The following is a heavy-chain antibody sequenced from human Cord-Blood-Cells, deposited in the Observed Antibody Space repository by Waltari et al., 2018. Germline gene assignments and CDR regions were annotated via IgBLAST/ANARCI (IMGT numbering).Heavy chain of an antibody. CDR1: GGSISSSSYY. D-gene: IGHD3-16*01. J-gene: IGHJ6*02. V-gene: IGHV4-39*01. CDR2: IYYSGST. Sequence: QLQLQESGPGLVKPSETLSLTCTVSGGSISSSSYYWGWIRQPPGKRLEWIGRIYYSGSTYYNPTLKSRGTISVDTSKTQFSLELSCVTAADTAVYYCARQFMITFGGVIGYYYGMDVWGQGTTVTVSS. CDR3: ARQFMITFGGVIGYYYGMDV.